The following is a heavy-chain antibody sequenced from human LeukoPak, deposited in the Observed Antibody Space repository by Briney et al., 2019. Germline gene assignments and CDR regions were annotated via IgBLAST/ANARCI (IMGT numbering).Heavy chain of an antibody. D-gene: IGHD2-15*01. CDR1: GGFISSSSKY. Sequence: SETLSLTCSVSGGFISSSSKYWGWIRQPPGKGLEWIGSIYYSGSTYYNPSLKSRVTISVDTSKNQFSLKLSSVTAADTAVYYCARRRPCSGGSCYSGNWFDPWGQGTLVTVSS. J-gene: IGHJ5*02. V-gene: IGHV4-39*01. CDR2: IYYSGST. CDR3: ARRRPCSGGSCYSGNWFDP.